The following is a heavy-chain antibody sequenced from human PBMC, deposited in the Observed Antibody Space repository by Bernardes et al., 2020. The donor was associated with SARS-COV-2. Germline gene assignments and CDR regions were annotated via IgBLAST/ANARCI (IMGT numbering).Heavy chain of an antibody. J-gene: IGHJ3*02. CDR2: IYYSGST. Sequence: SETLSLTCTVSGGSISSTTYNWDWLLQPPGKGLEWIGSIYYSGSTYFNPSLNRRVTLSVDTSENQFSLKLSSVTAADTAVYYCARRARARLAFDIWGQGTMVTVSS. CDR1: GGSISSTTYN. V-gene: IGHV4-39*01. CDR3: ARRARARLAFDI.